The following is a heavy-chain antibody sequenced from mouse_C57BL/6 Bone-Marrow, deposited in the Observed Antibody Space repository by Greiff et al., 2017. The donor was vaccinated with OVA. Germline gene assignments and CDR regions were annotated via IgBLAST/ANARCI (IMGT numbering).Heavy chain of an antibody. V-gene: IGHV1-50*01. CDR3: ARSGQLRLRGYFDY. D-gene: IGHD3-2*02. Sequence: LQQPGAELVKPGASVKLSCKASGYTFTSYWMQWVKQRPGQGLEWIGEIDPSDSYTNYNQKFKGKATLTVDTSSSTAYMQLSSLTSEDSAVYYCARSGQLRLRGYFDYWGQGTTLTVSS. CDR1: GYTFTSYW. CDR2: IDPSDSYT. J-gene: IGHJ2*01.